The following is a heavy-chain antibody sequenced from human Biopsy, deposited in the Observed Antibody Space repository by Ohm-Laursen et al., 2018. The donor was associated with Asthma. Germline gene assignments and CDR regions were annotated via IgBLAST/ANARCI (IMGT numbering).Heavy chain of an antibody. CDR2: IHYSGST. CDR3: ASLKYDTGGIDFRYYFDF. J-gene: IGHJ4*02. Sequence: PSQTLSLTCTVSGASIKTDDHYWSWLRQPPGKGLEWFGFIHYSGSTSYNPSLKGGVTISVDTSKNQFSLKLSSVTAADTAVYFCASLKYDTGGIDFRYYFDFWGQGTLVTVSS. CDR1: GASIKTDDHY. V-gene: IGHV4-30-4*01. D-gene: IGHD2-8*02.